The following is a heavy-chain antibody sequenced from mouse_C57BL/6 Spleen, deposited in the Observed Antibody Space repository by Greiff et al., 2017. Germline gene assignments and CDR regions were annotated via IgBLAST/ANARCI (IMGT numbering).Heavy chain of an antibody. Sequence: QVQLQQSGAELVRPGASVTLSCKASGYTFTDYEMHWVKQTPVHGLEWIGAIDPETGGTAYNQKFKGKAILTADKSSSTAYMELRLLTSEDSAVYYCTSPNYYGRSLGAYWGQGTLVTVSA. CDR1: GYTFTDYE. D-gene: IGHD1-1*01. CDR2: IDPETGGT. V-gene: IGHV1-15*01. J-gene: IGHJ3*01. CDR3: TSPNYYGRSLGAY.